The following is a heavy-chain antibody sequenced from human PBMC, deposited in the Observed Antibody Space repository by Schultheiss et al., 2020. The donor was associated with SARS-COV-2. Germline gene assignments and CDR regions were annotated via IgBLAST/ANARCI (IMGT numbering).Heavy chain of an antibody. CDR1: GDSVSSILVT. Sequence: SETLSLTCGISGDSVSSILVTWNWVRQSPSRGLEWLGRTYYRSKWSNDYADSVQGRITVNPDTSRNQFSLQLNSLTTEDTAVYYCARSYDSHPMDVWGKGTTVTVSS. J-gene: IGHJ6*03. CDR2: TYYRSKWSN. D-gene: IGHD5-12*01. V-gene: IGHV6-1*01. CDR3: ARSYDSHPMDV.